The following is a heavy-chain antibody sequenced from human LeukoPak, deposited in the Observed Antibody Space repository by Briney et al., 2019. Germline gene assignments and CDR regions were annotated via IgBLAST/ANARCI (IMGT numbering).Heavy chain of an antibody. CDR2: ISGSGGST. CDR1: GFTFSSYA. J-gene: IGHJ6*02. D-gene: IGHD6-13*01. V-gene: IGHV3-23*01. CDR3: AKDVAAAGYYYGMDV. Sequence: PGGSLRLSCAVSGFTFSSYAMSWVRQAPGKGLEWVSTISGSGGSTHYADSVKGRFTISRDNSKNTLYLQMNSLRAEDTAVYYCAKDVAAAGYYYGMDVWGQGTTVTVSS.